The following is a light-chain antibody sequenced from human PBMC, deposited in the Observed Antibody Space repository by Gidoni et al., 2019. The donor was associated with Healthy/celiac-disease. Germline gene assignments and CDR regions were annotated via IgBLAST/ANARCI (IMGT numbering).Light chain of an antibody. J-gene: IGLJ1*01. V-gene: IGLV1-47*01. CDR3: AAWDDSLSGLFV. CDR1: SSNIGSNY. Sequence: QSVLTQPPSASGTPGQRVTISCSGSSSNIGSNYVYWYQQLPGTAPQRLIYRTNQRPSGVPDRFSGSKSGTSASLAISGLRSEDEADYYCAAWDDSLSGLFVFGTGTKVTVL. CDR2: RTN.